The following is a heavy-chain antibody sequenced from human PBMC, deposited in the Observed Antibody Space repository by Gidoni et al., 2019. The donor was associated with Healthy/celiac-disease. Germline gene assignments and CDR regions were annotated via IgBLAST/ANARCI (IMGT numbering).Heavy chain of an antibody. J-gene: IGHJ6*02. Sequence: QVQLVQSGAEVEKPGSSVKVSCKASGGTFSSYAISWVRQAPGQGLEWMGGIIPIFGTANYAQKFQGRVTITADESTSTAYMELSSLRSEDTAVYYCASGSTPIVGATTGYYGMDVWGQGTTVTVSS. V-gene: IGHV1-69*01. D-gene: IGHD1-26*01. CDR1: GGTFSSYA. CDR3: ASGSTPIVGATTGYYGMDV. CDR2: IIPIFGTA.